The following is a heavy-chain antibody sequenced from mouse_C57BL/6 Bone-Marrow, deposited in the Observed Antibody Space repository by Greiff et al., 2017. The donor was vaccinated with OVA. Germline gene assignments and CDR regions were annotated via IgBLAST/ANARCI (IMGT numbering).Heavy chain of an antibody. CDR1: GFTFSSYA. D-gene: IGHD1-1*01. V-gene: IGHV5-4*01. J-gene: IGHJ3*01. CDR2: ISDGGSYT. CDR3: ARDYYSSSPVAY. Sequence: DVMLVESGGGLVKPGGSLKLSCAASGFTFSSYAMSWVRQTPEKRLEWVATISDGGSYTYYPDNVKGRFTISRDNAKNNLYLQMSHLKSEDTAMYYGARDYYSSSPVAYWGQGTLVTVSA.